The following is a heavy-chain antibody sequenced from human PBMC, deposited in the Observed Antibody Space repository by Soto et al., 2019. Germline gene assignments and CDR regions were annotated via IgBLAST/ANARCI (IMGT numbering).Heavy chain of an antibody. Sequence: QVQLQESGPGLVKPSETLSLTCTVSGGSISSYYWSWIRQPPGKGLEWIGYIYYSGSTNYNPSLKSRVTISVDTSKNQFSLKLSSVTAADTAVYYCARDTGAYSSSSLHYYGMDVWGQGTTVTVSS. CDR1: GGSISSYY. CDR2: IYYSGST. CDR3: ARDTGAYSSSSLHYYGMDV. J-gene: IGHJ6*02. V-gene: IGHV4-59*01. D-gene: IGHD6-6*01.